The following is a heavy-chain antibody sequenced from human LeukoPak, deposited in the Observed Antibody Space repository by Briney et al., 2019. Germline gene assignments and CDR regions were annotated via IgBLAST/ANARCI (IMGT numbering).Heavy chain of an antibody. V-gene: IGHV3-7*01. CDR2: INPDGRDT. CDR1: GFTFNRCW. D-gene: IGHD2-21*02. J-gene: IGHJ1*01. Sequence: GSLRLSCVVSGFTFNRCWMNWVRQAPGKGLEWVAHINPDGRDTYYVDSVKGRFTISRDNAQNSMYLQMNSLRVEDTAVYYCTSWGDTTAEYFQRWGQGTLVTVSS. CDR3: TSWGDTTAEYFQR.